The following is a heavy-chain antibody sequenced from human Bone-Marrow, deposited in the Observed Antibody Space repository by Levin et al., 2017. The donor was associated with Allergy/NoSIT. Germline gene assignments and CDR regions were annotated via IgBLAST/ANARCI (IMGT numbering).Heavy chain of an antibody. CDR3: EHHKFWFGEFPFDF. CDR2: IYWDDDK. Sequence: SGPTLVKPTQTLTPTCTFSGFSLSSNGVGVGWIRQAPGKALEWLALIYWDDDKRYSPSLKSRLNITKDTSKNQVVLTMTNMAPVDTGTYYCEHHKFWFGEFPFDFWGRGSLVTVSS. D-gene: IGHD3-10*01. V-gene: IGHV2-5*02. J-gene: IGHJ4*02. CDR1: GFSLSSNGVG.